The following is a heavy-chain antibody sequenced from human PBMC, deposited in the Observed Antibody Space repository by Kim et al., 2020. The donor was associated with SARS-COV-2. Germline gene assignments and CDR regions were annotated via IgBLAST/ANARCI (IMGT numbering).Heavy chain of an antibody. CDR2: IGTAGDP. CDR1: GFTFSSYD. Sequence: GGSLRLSCAASGFTFSSYDMHWVRQATGKGLEWVSAIGTAGDPYYPGSVKGRFTISRENAKNSLYLQMNSLRAGDTAVYYCARGDRGYIYGYPSWYFDLWGRGALVTVSS. V-gene: IGHV3-13*05. D-gene: IGHD5-18*01. CDR3: ARGDRGYIYGYPSWYFDL. J-gene: IGHJ2*01.